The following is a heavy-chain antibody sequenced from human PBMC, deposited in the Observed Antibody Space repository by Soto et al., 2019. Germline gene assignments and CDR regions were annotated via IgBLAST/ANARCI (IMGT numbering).Heavy chain of an antibody. J-gene: IGHJ3*02. V-gene: IGHV3-21*01. D-gene: IGHD2-2*01. CDR2: ISSSSSYI. CDR3: ARDPGMDQPRAFDI. Sequence: PGGSLRLSCAASGFTFSSYSMNWVRQAPGKGLEWVSSISSSSSYIYYADSVKGRFTISRDNAKNSLYLQMNSLRAEDTAVYYCARDPGMDQPRAFDIWGQGTMVTVSS. CDR1: GFTFSSYS.